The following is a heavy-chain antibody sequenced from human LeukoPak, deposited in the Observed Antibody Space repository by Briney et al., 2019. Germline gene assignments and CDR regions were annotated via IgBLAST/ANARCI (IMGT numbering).Heavy chain of an antibody. J-gene: IGHJ5*02. V-gene: IGHV3-30-3*01. CDR3: ARADGAAAGNWFDP. D-gene: IGHD6-13*01. CDR1: GFTFSSYA. CDR2: ISYDGSNK. Sequence: GGSLSLSCAASGFTFSSYAMSWVRQAPGKGLEWVAVISYDGSNKYYADSVKGRFTISRDNSKNTLYLQMNSLRAEDTAVYYCARADGAAAGNWFDPWGQGTLVTVSS.